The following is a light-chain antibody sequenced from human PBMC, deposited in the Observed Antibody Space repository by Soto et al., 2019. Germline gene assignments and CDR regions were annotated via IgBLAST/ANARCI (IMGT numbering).Light chain of an antibody. J-gene: IGKJ2*01. CDR3: QQYYTTPMYT. V-gene: IGKV4-1*01. CDR1: QSVFYNSNNQNY. CDR2: WAS. Sequence: DIVMTQSPDSLAVSLGERATINCKSSQSVFYNSNNQNYLAWYQQKPGQPPKLLIYWASTRESGVPDRFRGSESGTDFTLTISSLQAEDVAVYYCQQYYTTPMYTFGQGTRLEIK.